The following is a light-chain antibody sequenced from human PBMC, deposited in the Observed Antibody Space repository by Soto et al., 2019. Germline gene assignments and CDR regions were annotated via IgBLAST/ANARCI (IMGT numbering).Light chain of an antibody. CDR2: AST. J-gene: IGLJ3*02. V-gene: IGLV1-40*01. CDR1: SSNIGAGYD. CDR3: QSYDSSLSGWV. Sequence: QSVLAQPPSGSGAPGQRVTVSCTGSSSNIGAGYDVHWYQQLPGTAPKLLMYASTNRPSGVPDRFSGSKSGTSASLAINGLQSEDEADYYCQSYDSSLSGWVFGGGTKLTVL.